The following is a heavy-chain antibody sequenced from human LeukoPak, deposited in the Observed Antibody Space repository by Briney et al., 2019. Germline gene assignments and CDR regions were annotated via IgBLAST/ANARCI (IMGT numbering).Heavy chain of an antibody. Sequence: PGGSLRLSCAASGFSFSDYYMSWIRQAPGKGLEWVSYISTSGSTIYYADSVQGRFTISRDNAKNSLYLQMNTLGAEDTAVYYCAKPPDWYCSSPSCHFAAPFDYWGQGTLVTVSS. CDR2: ISTSGSTI. CDR3: AKPPDWYCSSPSCHFAAPFDY. J-gene: IGHJ4*02. D-gene: IGHD2-2*01. V-gene: IGHV3-11*04. CDR1: GFSFSDYY.